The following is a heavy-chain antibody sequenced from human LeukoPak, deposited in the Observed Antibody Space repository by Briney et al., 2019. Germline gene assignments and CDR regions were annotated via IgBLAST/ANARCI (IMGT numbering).Heavy chain of an antibody. CDR2: MNPNSGNT. D-gene: IGHD3-10*01. J-gene: IGHJ4*02. Sequence: ASVEVSCKASGYTFTSYDINWVRQATGQGLEWMGWMNPNSGNTGYAQKFQGRVTMTRNTSISTAYMELSSLRSEDTAVYYCARDGTMVRGVHDFWGQGTLVTVSS. CDR3: ARDGTMVRGVHDF. V-gene: IGHV1-8*01. CDR1: GYTFTSYD.